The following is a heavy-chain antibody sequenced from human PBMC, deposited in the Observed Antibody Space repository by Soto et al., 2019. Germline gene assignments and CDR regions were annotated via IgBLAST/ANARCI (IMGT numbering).Heavy chain of an antibody. CDR2: IKSKTDGGTT. CDR1: GFTFSNAW. Sequence: GGSLRLSCAASGFTFSNAWMSWVRQAPGKGLEWVGRIKSKTDGGTTDYAAPVKGRFTISRDDSKNTLYLQMNSLKTEDTAVYYCTTDPSMVRGVSLVDYWGQGTLVTVSS. J-gene: IGHJ4*02. CDR3: TTDPSMVRGVSLVDY. D-gene: IGHD3-10*01. V-gene: IGHV3-15*01.